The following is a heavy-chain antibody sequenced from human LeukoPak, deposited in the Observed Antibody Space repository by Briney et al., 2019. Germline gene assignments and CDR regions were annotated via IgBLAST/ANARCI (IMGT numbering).Heavy chain of an antibody. J-gene: IGHJ3*01. CDR2: IRVSGGTT. CDR3: AKTDRTGALGRFRMRSDAFDG. V-gene: IGHV3-23*01. Sequence: GGSLRLSCAAPGFTFSSYAMSWVRHAPGKGLERVSGIRVSGGTTYYAESVKGRFTISRDNSKNTLYLQIDSLRAEDTAVYYCAKTDRTGALGRFRMRSDAFDGWGQGTMVTASS. CDR1: GFTFSSYA. D-gene: IGHD3-3*01.